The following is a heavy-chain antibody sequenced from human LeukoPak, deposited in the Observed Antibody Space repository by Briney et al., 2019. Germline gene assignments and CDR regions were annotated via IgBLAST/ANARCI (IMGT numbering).Heavy chain of an antibody. D-gene: IGHD2-2*01. V-gene: IGHV1-69*05. CDR1: GGTFNSYA. J-gene: IGHJ3*02. CDR2: IIPIFGTA. Sequence: ASVKVSCKASGGTFNSYAISWVRQAPGQGLEWMGGIIPIFGTANYAQKFQGRVTITTDESTSTAYMELSSLRSEDTAVYYCARDSPAAHDAFDIWGQGTMVTVSS. CDR3: ARDSPAAHDAFDI.